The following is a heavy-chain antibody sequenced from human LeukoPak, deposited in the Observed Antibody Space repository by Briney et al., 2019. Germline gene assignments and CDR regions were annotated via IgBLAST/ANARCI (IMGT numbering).Heavy chain of an antibody. CDR3: AKDLEQSYSGWSTSYDA. CDR1: GFTFSSYA. D-gene: IGHD6-19*01. CDR2: ISSGAGTT. V-gene: IGHV3-23*01. Sequence: GGSLRLSGAASGFTFSSYAMSWVRQVPGKRLEWVSAISSGAGTTGYADSVKGRFTISRVNSKSTIYLQMNSLRAEDTAIYYCAKDLEQSYSGWSTSYDAWGQGTLVTVSS. J-gene: IGHJ5*02.